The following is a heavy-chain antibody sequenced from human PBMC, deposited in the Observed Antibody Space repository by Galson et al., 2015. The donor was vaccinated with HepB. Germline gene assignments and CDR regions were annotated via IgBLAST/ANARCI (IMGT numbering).Heavy chain of an antibody. CDR1: GFTVSSNY. CDR2: IYSGGST. J-gene: IGHJ6*02. V-gene: IGHV3-66*01. CDR3: ARDRGGIAAAAPPIGYYYYGMDV. D-gene: IGHD6-13*01. Sequence: SLRLSCAASGFTVSSNYMSWVRQAPGKGLEWVSVIYSGGSTYYADSVKGRFTISRDNSKNTLYLQMNSLRAEDTAVYYCARDRGGIAAAAPPIGYYYYGMDVWGQGTTVTVSS.